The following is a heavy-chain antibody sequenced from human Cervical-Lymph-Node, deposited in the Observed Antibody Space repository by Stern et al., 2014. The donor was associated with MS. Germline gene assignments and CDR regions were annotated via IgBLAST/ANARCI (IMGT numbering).Heavy chain of an antibody. CDR3: ARRIPVGDSVNCLDP. D-gene: IGHD4-17*01. V-gene: IGHV1-2*02. CDR1: GYTFIDSH. J-gene: IGHJ5*02. Sequence: VQLVQSGAEVKKPGDSVKVSCKASGYTFIDSHLHWVRQAPGQGLEWMGWINGDSGGTSLAQKFQGRVTMTRDTSISTAYMELSRLRSDDTAVYYCARRIPVGDSVNCLDPWGQGTLVIVSS. CDR2: INGDSGGT.